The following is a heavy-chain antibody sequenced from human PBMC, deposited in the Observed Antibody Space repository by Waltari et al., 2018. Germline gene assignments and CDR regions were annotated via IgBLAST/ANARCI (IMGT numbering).Heavy chain of an antibody. J-gene: IGHJ4*02. Sequence: QVQLVQSGAEVKKPGSSVKVSCKASGGTFSSYAISWVRQAPGQGLEWMGGIIPIFGTANYAQEFQGRGTITADESTSTAYMELSSLRSEDTAVYYCARLRAIDCSSTSCYDYWGQGTLVTVSS. D-gene: IGHD2-2*01. CDR2: IIPIFGTA. CDR3: ARLRAIDCSSTSCYDY. CDR1: GGTFSSYA. V-gene: IGHV1-69*01.